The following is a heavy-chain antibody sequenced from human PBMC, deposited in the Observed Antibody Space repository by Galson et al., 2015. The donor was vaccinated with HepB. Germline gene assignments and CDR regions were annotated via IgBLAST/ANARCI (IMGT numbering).Heavy chain of an antibody. Sequence: SLRHSCAASGFTFRGYSMNWVRQAPGKGLEWVSSISGTSSYIYYADSVKGRFTITRDNAKNSLYLQMNSLRAEDTAVYYCASGGFGELSWGQGTLVTVSS. D-gene: IGHD3-10*01. V-gene: IGHV3-21*01. CDR2: ISGTSSYI. CDR1: GFTFRGYS. CDR3: ASGGFGELS. J-gene: IGHJ5*02.